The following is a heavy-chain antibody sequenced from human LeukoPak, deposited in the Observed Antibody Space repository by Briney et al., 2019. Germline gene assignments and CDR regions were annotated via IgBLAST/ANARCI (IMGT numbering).Heavy chain of an antibody. CDR2: ISDDGFRT. J-gene: IGHJ6*03. CDR1: GFTFNNQA. V-gene: IGHV3-23*01. D-gene: IGHD3-3*01. CDR3: AKHLRDVLRFVEWPSENRKYDYNYINA. Sequence: PGGSLRLSCAGSGFTFNNQAMTWVRQAPGKGLEWVSSISDDGFRTYTADSLRGRFTIYRDNSENTVYLQMNSLRVEDTAVYYCAKHLRDVLRFVEWPSENRKYDYNYINAWGSGTTVTVSS.